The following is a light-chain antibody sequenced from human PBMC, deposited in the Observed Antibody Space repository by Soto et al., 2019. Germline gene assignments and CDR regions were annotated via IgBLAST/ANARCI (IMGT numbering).Light chain of an antibody. CDR2: DVS. Sequence: HSVLTQPASVSGSPGQSIAISCTGTSSDVGGYKYVSWYQQHPGKAPKLMIYDVSNRPSGVSDRFSGSKSGNTASLTISGLQAEDEADYYCTSYTSSSTYVFGTGTKVTVL. V-gene: IGLV2-14*01. CDR1: SSDVGGYKY. CDR3: TSYTSSSTYV. J-gene: IGLJ1*01.